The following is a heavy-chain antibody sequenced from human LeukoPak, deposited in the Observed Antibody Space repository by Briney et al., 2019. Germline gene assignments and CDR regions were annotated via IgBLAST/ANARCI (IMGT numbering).Heavy chain of an antibody. V-gene: IGHV3-7*01. CDR3: ASDYIWGSYRFQY. D-gene: IGHD3-16*02. Sequence: GGSLRLSCAASGFTFSSYWMSWVRQAPGKGLEWVANIKQDGSERFYVDSVRGRFTISRDNAKYSLFLQMNSLRAEDTAVYYCASDYIWGSYRFQYWGQGTQVTVSS. CDR1: GFTFSSYW. CDR2: IKQDGSER. J-gene: IGHJ4*02.